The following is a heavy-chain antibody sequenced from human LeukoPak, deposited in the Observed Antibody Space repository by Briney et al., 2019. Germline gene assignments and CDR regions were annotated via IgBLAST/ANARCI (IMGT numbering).Heavy chain of an antibody. CDR3: AREDSSTSLRFDP. CDR1: GGSISSGDYY. V-gene: IGHV4-30-4*01. Sequence: PSQTLSLTCTVSGGSISSGDYYWSWIRQPPGKGLEWIGYIYYSGSTYYNPSLKSRVTISVDTSKNQFSLKLSSVTAADTAVYYCAREDSSTSLRFDPWGQGTLVTVSS. J-gene: IGHJ5*02. D-gene: IGHD6-13*01. CDR2: IYYSGST.